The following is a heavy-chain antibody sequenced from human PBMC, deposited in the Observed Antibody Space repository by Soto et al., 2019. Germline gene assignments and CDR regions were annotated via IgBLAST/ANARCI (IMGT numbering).Heavy chain of an antibody. Sequence: PSETLSLTCTVSGGSISSYYWSWIRQPPGKGLEWIGYIYDSGSTNYNPSLKSRVTISVDTSKNQFSLKLSSVTAADTAVYYCARQQWLVLNAFDIWGQGTMVTVS. V-gene: IGHV4-59*01. CDR2: IYDSGST. J-gene: IGHJ3*02. CDR1: GGSISSYY. CDR3: ARQQWLVLNAFDI. D-gene: IGHD6-19*01.